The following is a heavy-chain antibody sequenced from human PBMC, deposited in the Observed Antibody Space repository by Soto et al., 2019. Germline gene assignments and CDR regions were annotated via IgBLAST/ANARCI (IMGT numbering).Heavy chain of an antibody. Sequence: PGESLKISCEALGYFFTQFWIGWVRQMPGKGLEWMGYVYPGDPDIRYSPSFRGQVTISADKSISTAYLQWSSLRAADSGMYYCAVGGAWIRFSCSVYIWGQGTPGTGSS. D-gene: IGHD2-15*01. CDR2: VYPGDPDI. J-gene: IGHJ4*02. V-gene: IGHV5-51*01. CDR3: AVGGAWIRFSCSVYI. CDR1: GYFFTQFW.